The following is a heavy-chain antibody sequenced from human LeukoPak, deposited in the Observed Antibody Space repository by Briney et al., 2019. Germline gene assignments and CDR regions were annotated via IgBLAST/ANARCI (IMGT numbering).Heavy chain of an antibody. CDR1: GGSISSGGYY. CDR2: IYYSGST. Sequence: SETLSLTCTVSGGSISSGGYYWSWIRQHPGKGLEWIGYIYYSGSTYYNPSLKSRVTISVDTSKNQFSLKLSSVTAADTAVYYCAKTTVTTNWSDPWGQGTLVTVSS. CDR3: AKTTVTTNWSDP. V-gene: IGHV4-31*03. D-gene: IGHD4-17*01. J-gene: IGHJ5*02.